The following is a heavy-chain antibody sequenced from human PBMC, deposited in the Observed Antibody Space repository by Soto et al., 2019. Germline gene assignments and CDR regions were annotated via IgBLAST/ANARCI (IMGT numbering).Heavy chain of an antibody. CDR1: GFTFSDYA. CDR2: ISGTGVPT. J-gene: IGHJ5*02. Sequence: EVQLLESGGGLVQPGGSLRLSCAASGFTFSDYAMSWVRQAPGKGLECLSLISGTGVPTLYAGSVMGRFSVSRDNSQNTLFREMNDLGVDETAIYYCAKSFCSSSSCFFLWVDPWGPGTLVTVSS. CDR3: AKSFCSSSSCFFLWVDP. V-gene: IGHV3-23*01. D-gene: IGHD2-2*01.